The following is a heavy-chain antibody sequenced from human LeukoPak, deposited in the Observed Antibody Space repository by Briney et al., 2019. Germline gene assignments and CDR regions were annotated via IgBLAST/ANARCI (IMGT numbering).Heavy chain of an antibody. Sequence: SQNLSLTCAISGDRVSSSSGAWNWIRQSPSRGLEWLGRTYYRSKWYNDYAVSVKSRLTINPDTSKNQFSLHLNSVTPEDTAVYYCARHWFVSGYYFPDAFDIWGQGTMVTVSS. J-gene: IGHJ3*02. CDR2: TYYRSKWYN. CDR1: GDRVSSSSGA. CDR3: ARHWFVSGYYFPDAFDI. D-gene: IGHD3-22*01. V-gene: IGHV6-1*01.